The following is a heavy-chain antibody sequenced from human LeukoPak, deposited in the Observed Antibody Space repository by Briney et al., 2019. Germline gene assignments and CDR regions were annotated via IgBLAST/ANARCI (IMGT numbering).Heavy chain of an antibody. J-gene: IGHJ4*02. CDR1: GFTFSSYA. Sequence: PGRSLRLSCAASGFTFSSYAMHWVRQAPGKGLEWVAVISYDGSNKYYADSVKGRFTISRDNSKNTLYLQMNSLRAEDTAVYYCARDLIQLWLRGFIGYWGQGTLVIVSS. V-gene: IGHV3-30*04. CDR2: ISYDGSNK. D-gene: IGHD5-18*01. CDR3: ARDLIQLWLRGFIGY.